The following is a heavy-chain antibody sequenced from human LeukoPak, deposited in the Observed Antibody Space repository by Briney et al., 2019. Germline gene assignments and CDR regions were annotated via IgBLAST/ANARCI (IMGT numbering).Heavy chain of an antibody. CDR2: INPNSGGT. J-gene: IGHJ1*01. D-gene: IGHD5-18*01. V-gene: IGHV1-2*02. CDR1: GYTFTGYY. Sequence: ASVKVSFKASGYTFTGYYIHWVRQAPGQGLEWMGWINPNSGGTNYAQKFQGRVTMTRDTSISTAYMEPSRLKSDDTAVYYCARGSFSADAPLVLDYFHHWGQGTLVTVSS. CDR3: ARGSFSADAPLVLDYFHH.